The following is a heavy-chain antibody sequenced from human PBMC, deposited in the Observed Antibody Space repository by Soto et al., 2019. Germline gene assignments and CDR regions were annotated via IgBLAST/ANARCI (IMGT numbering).Heavy chain of an antibody. CDR3: AGERSALPGARDAMYI. CDR1: GFNFNTYS. J-gene: IGHJ6*02. V-gene: IGHV3-21*01. Sequence: EMRLVESGGGLVKPGGSLRVSCVTSGFNFNTYSMNWVRQAPGKGLEWVSFISASGGYKYYADSVRGRLTISRDNAKKSVFLEVNSLTADDSAVYFCAGERSALPGARDAMYIWGQGTTDTVSS. D-gene: IGHD1-26*01. CDR2: ISASGGYK.